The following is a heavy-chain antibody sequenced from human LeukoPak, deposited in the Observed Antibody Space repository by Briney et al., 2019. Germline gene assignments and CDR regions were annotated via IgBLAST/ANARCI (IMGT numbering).Heavy chain of an antibody. CDR2: IWYDGSNK. Sequence: GGSLRLSCAASGFTFSSYGMHWVRQAPGKGLEWVAVIWYDGSNKYYADSVKGRCTISRDNSKNTLYLQMNSLRAEDTAVYYCAIDPVTMVRGVIADAFDIWGQGTMVTVSS. CDR1: GFTFSSYG. D-gene: IGHD3-10*01. V-gene: IGHV3-33*01. CDR3: AIDPVTMVRGVIADAFDI. J-gene: IGHJ3*02.